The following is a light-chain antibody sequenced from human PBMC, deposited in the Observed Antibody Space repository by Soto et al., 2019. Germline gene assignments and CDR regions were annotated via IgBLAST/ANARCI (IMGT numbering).Light chain of an antibody. V-gene: IGKV1-9*01. CDR3: EQANSYPLT. Sequence: DIQLTQSPSSLSASVGDRVTITCRASQGISSYLAWYQQKPGKAPNLLIYAASTLQSGVPSRFSGSGSGTDFTLTISSLQPEDFATYYCEQANSYPLTFGGGTKVDIK. J-gene: IGKJ4*01. CDR1: QGISSY. CDR2: AAS.